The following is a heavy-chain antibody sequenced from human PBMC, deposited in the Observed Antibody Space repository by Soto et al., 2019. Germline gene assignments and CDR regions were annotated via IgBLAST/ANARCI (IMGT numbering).Heavy chain of an antibody. Sequence: SETLSLTCAVSGYSIRSGYFWGWIRQPPGKGLEWIGSMYHSGITYYNLSLKSRVTISVDTSKNQLSLKLSSAAAADTAVYYCARSMYSTSAQLYYGMDVWGQGTTVTVSS. D-gene: IGHD6-6*01. V-gene: IGHV4-38-2*01. J-gene: IGHJ6*02. CDR2: MYHSGIT. CDR1: GYSIRSGYF. CDR3: ARSMYSTSAQLYYGMDV.